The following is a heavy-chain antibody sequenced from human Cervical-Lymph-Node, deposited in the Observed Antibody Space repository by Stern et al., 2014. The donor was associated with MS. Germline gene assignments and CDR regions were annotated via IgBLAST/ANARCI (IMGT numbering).Heavy chain of an antibody. J-gene: IGHJ4*02. CDR3: AKGGSGSYLD. D-gene: IGHD1-26*01. CDR1: GFVFRRYA. Sequence: VQLVESGGGVVQPGRSLRLSCAASGFVFRRYALHWVRQAPGKGLEWVAVSSYDGRDKYYADSVKGRFTVSRENSNNTVDLEMNSLRLEDTAVYYCAKGGSGSYLDWGQGSLVTVSS. V-gene: IGHV3-30*04. CDR2: SSYDGRDK.